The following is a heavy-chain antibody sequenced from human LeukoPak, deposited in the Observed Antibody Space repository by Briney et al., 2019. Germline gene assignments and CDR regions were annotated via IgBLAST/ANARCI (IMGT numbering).Heavy chain of an antibody. CDR2: INPSGGST. CDR3: ARGIAVGRYYYYYYMDV. CDR1: GYTFTSYY. V-gene: IGHV1-46*01. J-gene: IGHJ6*03. Sequence: ASVKVSCKASGYTFTSYYMHWVRQAPGQGLEWMGIINPSGGSTSYAQKFQGRVTITADKSTSTAYMELSSLRSEDTAVYYCARGIAVGRYYYYYYMDVWGKGTTVTISS. D-gene: IGHD2-21*01.